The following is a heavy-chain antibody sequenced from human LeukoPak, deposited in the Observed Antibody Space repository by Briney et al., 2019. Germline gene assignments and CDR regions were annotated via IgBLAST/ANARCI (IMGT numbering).Heavy chain of an antibody. V-gene: IGHV5-51*01. Sequence: GESLKISCKGSGYSFTSYWIAWVRQMPGKGLEWMGIIFPGDSDARYSPSFQGQVTTSADKSISTAYLQWSSLKASDTAIYYCASQAGYSSGWYYYYGMDVWGQGTTVTVSS. CDR2: IFPGDSDA. D-gene: IGHD6-19*01. J-gene: IGHJ6*02. CDR1: GYSFTSYW. CDR3: ASQAGYSSGWYYYYGMDV.